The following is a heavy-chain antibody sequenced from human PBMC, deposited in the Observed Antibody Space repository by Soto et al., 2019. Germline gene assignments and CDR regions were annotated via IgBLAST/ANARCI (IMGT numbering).Heavy chain of an antibody. J-gene: IGHJ6*02. CDR3: AREGIAAAGSNYYGMDV. Sequence: GASVKVSCKASGYTFTGYYMHWVRQAPGQGLEWMGWINPNSGGTNYAQKFQGWVTMTRDTSISTAYMELSRLRSDDTAVYYCAREGIAAAGSNYYGMDVWGQGTXVTVSS. CDR2: INPNSGGT. V-gene: IGHV1-2*04. D-gene: IGHD6-13*01. CDR1: GYTFTGYY.